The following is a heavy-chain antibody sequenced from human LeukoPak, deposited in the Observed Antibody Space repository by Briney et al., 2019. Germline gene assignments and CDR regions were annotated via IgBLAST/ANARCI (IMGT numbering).Heavy chain of an antibody. Sequence: PGRTLRLSCAASGCTFSSYGMHWGRQAPRTGLGRVALIRYDGSDKYYADSVKGRFTISRDNYKNTLYLQMNSLRAEDTAVYYCAIDGAGSSFYYWGQGTLVTVSS. V-gene: IGHV3-33*01. D-gene: IGHD3-10*01. CDR3: AIDGAGSSFYY. J-gene: IGHJ4*02. CDR1: GCTFSSYG. CDR2: IRYDGSDK.